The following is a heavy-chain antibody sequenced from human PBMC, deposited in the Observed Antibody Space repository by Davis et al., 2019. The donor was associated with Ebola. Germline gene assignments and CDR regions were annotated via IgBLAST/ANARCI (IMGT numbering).Heavy chain of an antibody. J-gene: IGHJ4*02. Sequence: PGGSLRLSCAASGFTFSSYWMSWVRQAPGKGLEWVANINQDGIQKCSVDSVKGRFTISRDNAKNSLYLQMSSLRGEDTAVYYCARARGCSGGSCHNFDYWGQGILVTVSS. CDR3: ARARGCSGGSCHNFDY. V-gene: IGHV3-7*03. D-gene: IGHD2-15*01. CDR2: INQDGIQK. CDR1: GFTFSSYW.